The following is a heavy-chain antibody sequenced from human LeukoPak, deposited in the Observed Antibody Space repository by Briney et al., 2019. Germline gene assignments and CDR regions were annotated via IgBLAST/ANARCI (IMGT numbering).Heavy chain of an antibody. CDR2: IYYSGST. CDR3: ARDGREKDSGFDY. D-gene: IGHD5-24*01. J-gene: IGHJ4*02. CDR1: GGSISSSSYY. Sequence: SETLSLTCTVSGGSISSSSYYWGWIRQPPGKGLEWIGSIYYSGSTYYNPSLKSRVTISIDTSKNQFSLKLNPVTAADTAVYYCARDGREKDSGFDYWGQGTLVTVSS. V-gene: IGHV4-39*07.